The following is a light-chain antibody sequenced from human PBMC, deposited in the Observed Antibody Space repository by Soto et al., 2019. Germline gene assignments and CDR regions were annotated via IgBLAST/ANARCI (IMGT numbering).Light chain of an antibody. J-gene: IGKJ3*01. CDR1: DDISNY. CDR2: DAY. Sequence: DIQMTQSPSSLSASVGDRVTITCQASDDISNYLNWYQQKPGKAPKVLIYDAYHLESGVPSRFSGGGSGTEFTFTISSLQAEDIATYYCQQYASLPLTFGPGTKVDIK. CDR3: QQYASLPLT. V-gene: IGKV1-33*01.